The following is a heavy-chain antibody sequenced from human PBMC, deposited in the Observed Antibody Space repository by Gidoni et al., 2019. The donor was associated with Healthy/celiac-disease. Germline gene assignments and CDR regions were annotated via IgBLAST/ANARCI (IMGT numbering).Heavy chain of an antibody. CDR3: ARDLVWGSYRRPSYYYYGMDV. CDR1: GGSFSGYY. CDR2: INHSGST. D-gene: IGHD3-16*02. J-gene: IGHJ6*02. Sequence: QVQLKQWVAGLLKPSETLSLTCAVYGGSFSGYYWSWIRQPPGKGLEWIGEINHSGSTNYNPYLKSRVTISVDTSKNQFSLKLSSVTAADTAVYYCARDLVWGSYRRPSYYYYGMDVWGQGTTVTVSS. V-gene: IGHV4-34*01.